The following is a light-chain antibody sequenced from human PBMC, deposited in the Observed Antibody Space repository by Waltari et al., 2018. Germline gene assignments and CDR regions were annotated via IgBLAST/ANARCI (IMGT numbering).Light chain of an antibody. CDR3: QQYGSSVMYT. CDR1: QRLIKRY. CDR2: GAS. Sequence: EVVLTQSPGTLSLSPGERATLYCRASQRLIKRYVAWYQQKPGQAPTLLIYGASNRAAGIPDRFSASGSETDFTLTISRLEPEDFGVYYCQQYGSSVMYTFGQGTKLEI. V-gene: IGKV3-20*01. J-gene: IGKJ2*01.